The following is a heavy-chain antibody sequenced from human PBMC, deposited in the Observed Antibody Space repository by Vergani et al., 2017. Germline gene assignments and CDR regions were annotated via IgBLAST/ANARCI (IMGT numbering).Heavy chain of an antibody. Sequence: QVQLVQSGAEVKKPGASVKVSCNASGYTFTSYDINWIRQAPGKGLEWIGSLPTTGGATHTSHNPSLKSRVSISVDTSKSQFSLRLTAVTAADSAIYYCAGDTHSWQRADRWGQGLLVSVSS. V-gene: IGHV1-8*01. J-gene: IGHJ5*02. CDR2: LPTTGGAT. CDR1: GYTFTSYD. D-gene: IGHD6-13*01. CDR3: AGDTHSWQRADR.